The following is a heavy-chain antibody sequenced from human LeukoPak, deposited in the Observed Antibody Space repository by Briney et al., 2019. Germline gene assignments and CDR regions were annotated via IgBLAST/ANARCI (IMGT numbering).Heavy chain of an antibody. V-gene: IGHV3-43*01. CDR3: ARDRIVVVVAATLLY. Sequence: GGSLRLSCAASGFTFDDYPMHWVRRAPGKGLEWVSLISWDGGCTYYADSVKGRFTISRDNSKNTLYLQMNSLRAEDTAVYYCARDRIVVVVAATLLYWGQGTLVTVSS. CDR1: GFTFDDYP. CDR2: ISWDGGCT. J-gene: IGHJ4*02. D-gene: IGHD2-15*01.